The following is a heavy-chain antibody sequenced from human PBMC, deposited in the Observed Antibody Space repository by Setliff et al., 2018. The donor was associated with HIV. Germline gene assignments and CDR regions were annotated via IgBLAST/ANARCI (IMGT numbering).Heavy chain of an antibody. Sequence: SETLSLTCNVSDDSISSGLYYRSWIRQPAGKGLEWIGHIYTSGSTQYSPSLRSRLTLSVDTSKNEFSLKLNSVTAADTAVYYCARTYSSSWYSSHLWVDYWGQGTLVTVS. V-gene: IGHV4-61*09. CDR1: DDSISSGLYY. CDR2: IYTSGST. J-gene: IGHJ4*02. D-gene: IGHD6-13*01. CDR3: ARTYSSSWYSSHLWVDY.